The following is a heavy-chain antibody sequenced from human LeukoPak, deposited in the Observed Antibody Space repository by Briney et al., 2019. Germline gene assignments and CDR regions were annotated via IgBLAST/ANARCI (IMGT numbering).Heavy chain of an antibody. CDR3: EVHLPYSNYCYY. CDR1: TGAFSTSSYY. D-gene: IGHD4-11*01. V-gene: IGHV4-39*01. Sequence: SETLSLTCTVSTGAFSTSSYYWGWIRQPPGKGLEWIASIYYSGSTYYNPSLKSRVTISVDTSKNQFSLKLSSVLAADTAVYYCEVHLPYSNYCYYWGQGTLVTVSS. CDR2: IYYSGST. J-gene: IGHJ4*02.